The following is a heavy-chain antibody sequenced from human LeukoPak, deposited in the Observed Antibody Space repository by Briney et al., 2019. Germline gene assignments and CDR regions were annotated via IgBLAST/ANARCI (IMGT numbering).Heavy chain of an antibody. J-gene: IGHJ3*02. Sequence: GGSLRLSCAASGFTVSSNFMTWVRQAPGKRLEWVPVTYSDGTTYYANSVKARFTISRDNVKTTLDLQMNSLRAVDTATYYSAKEKRSLRVARDAFDIWGQGTMGTVSA. CDR2: TYSDGTT. CDR1: GFTVSSNF. D-gene: IGHD2-15*01. CDR3: AKEKRSLRVARDAFDI. V-gene: IGHV3-53*01.